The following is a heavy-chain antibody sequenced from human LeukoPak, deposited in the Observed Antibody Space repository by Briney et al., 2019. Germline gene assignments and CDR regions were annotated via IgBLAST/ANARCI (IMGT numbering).Heavy chain of an antibody. J-gene: IGHJ4*02. CDR1: GFTFSDYY. Sequence: GGSLRLSCEVSGFTFSDYYMSWIRQAPGKGLEWVSYISSSGSTIYYADSVKGRFTISRDNAKNSLYLQMNSLRAEDTAVYYCAKGSSAGRPYYFDYWGQGTLVTVSS. D-gene: IGHD3-10*01. CDR2: ISSSGSTI. CDR3: AKGSSAGRPYYFDY. V-gene: IGHV3-11*01.